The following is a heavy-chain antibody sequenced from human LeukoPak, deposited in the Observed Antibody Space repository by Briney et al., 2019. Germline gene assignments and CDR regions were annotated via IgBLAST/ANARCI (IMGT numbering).Heavy chain of an antibody. CDR2: IIPIFGTA. V-gene: IGHV1-69*06. D-gene: IGHD5-12*01. Sequence: SVKVSCKASGGTFSSYAISWVRQAPGQGLEWMGGIIPIFGTANYAQKFQGRVTITADKSTSTAYMELSSLRSEDTAVYYCARVGYSGYDDRGSFDYWGQGTLVTVSS. J-gene: IGHJ4*02. CDR1: GGTFSSYA. CDR3: ARVGYSGYDDRGSFDY.